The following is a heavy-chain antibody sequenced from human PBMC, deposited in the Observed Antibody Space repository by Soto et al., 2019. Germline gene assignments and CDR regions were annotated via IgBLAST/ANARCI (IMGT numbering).Heavy chain of an antibody. V-gene: IGHV3-7*04. J-gene: IGHJ4*02. CDR2: IKQDGSEQ. D-gene: IGHD6-19*01. Sequence: EVQLVESGGGLVQPGGSLRLSCAASGFFFSSYWMNWVRQAPGKGLEWVANIKQDGSEQFYADSVKGRFTITRDNAKNSLYLQMDSLRDDDTAVYYCVGGSGWLPDFWGQGTLVTVSS. CDR1: GFFFSSYW. CDR3: VGGSGWLPDF.